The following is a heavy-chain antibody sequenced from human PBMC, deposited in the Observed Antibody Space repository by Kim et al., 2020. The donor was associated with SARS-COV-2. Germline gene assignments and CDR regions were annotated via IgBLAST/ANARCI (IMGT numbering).Heavy chain of an antibody. CDR2: ISWNSGNI. Sequence: GGSLRLSCAASGFTFDDYAMHWVRQAPGKGLEWVSGISWNSGNIGYADSVKGRFTISRDNAKNSLYLQMNSLRAEDTALYYCAKGIVATIGYYFDYWGEGTLGTVS. CDR1: GFTFDDYA. J-gene: IGHJ4*02. D-gene: IGHD5-12*01. CDR3: AKGIVATIGYYFDY. V-gene: IGHV3-9*01.